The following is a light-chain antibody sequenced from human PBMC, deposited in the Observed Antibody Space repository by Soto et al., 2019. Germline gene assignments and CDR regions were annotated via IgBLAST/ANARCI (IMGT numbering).Light chain of an antibody. J-gene: IGLJ1*01. Sequence: QSVLTQPRSVSGSPGQSVSISCTGTSSDVGGYNYVSWYQQYPGKAPKVMIYAVTKRPSGVPDRISGSKSGNTASLTISGLQAEDEADYYCCSYAGSSTHYVFRTGTKVTVL. CDR1: SSDVGGYNY. CDR2: AVT. V-gene: IGLV2-11*01. CDR3: CSYAGSSTHYV.